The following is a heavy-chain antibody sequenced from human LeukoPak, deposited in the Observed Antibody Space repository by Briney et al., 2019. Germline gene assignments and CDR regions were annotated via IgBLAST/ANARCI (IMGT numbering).Heavy chain of an antibody. Sequence: GGSLRLSGAASAFTFSSYAMNWVRQAPGKGLEWVSAISGSGDNTYYADSVKGRFTISRDNSKNTLYLQLNSLRAEDTAIYYCAKGPMIAQYFHHWGQGTLVTVSS. CDR1: AFTFSSYA. CDR3: AKGPMIAQYFHH. CDR2: ISGSGDNT. J-gene: IGHJ1*01. D-gene: IGHD3-22*01. V-gene: IGHV3-23*01.